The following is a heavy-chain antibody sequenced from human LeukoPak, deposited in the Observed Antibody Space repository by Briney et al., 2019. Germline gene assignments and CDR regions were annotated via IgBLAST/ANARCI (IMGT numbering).Heavy chain of an antibody. CDR2: MYYSGST. CDR1: GFSLSTNAAG. Sequence: SGPTLVNPTQTLTLTCTFSGFSLSTNAAGVGWIRQPPGKGLEWIAYMYYSGSTYYNPSLKSRVTMSADTSKNQLSLKLSSVTAADTAVYYCARPYYYDSRIDPWGQGILVTVSS. D-gene: IGHD3-22*01. V-gene: IGHV4-30-4*08. J-gene: IGHJ5*02. CDR3: ARPYYYDSRIDP.